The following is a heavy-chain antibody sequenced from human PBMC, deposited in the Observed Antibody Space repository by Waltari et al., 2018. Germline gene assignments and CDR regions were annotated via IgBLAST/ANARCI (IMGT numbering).Heavy chain of an antibody. Sequence: QVRLVQSGAEVKKPGSSVKVSCKASGGTFSSYTISWVRQAPGQGLEWMGRIIPVLGIANYAQQFQGRVTITADKSTSTTYMGLSSLRSEDTAVYYCARGVTPVVMDVWGQGTTVTVSS. J-gene: IGHJ6*02. D-gene: IGHD3-3*01. CDR2: IIPVLGIA. V-gene: IGHV1-69*02. CDR1: GGTFSSYT. CDR3: ARGVTPVVMDV.